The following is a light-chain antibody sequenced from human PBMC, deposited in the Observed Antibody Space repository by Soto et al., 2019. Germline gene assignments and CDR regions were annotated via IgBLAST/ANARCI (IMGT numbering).Light chain of an antibody. V-gene: IGKV3-11*01. CDR3: QQRRNWPPYT. CDR1: QRVSSY. CDR2: DAS. J-gene: IGKJ2*01. Sequence: EIVLTQSPATLSLSPGERATLSCRASQRVSSYLAWYQQKPGQAPRLLIYDASNSATGIPARFSGSGSGTAFTLTISSLAPEDFAVYYCQQRRNWPPYTFGQGTKLEIK.